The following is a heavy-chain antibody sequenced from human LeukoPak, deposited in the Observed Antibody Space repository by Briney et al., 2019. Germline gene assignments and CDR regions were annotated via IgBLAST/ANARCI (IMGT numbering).Heavy chain of an antibody. Sequence: ASVTVSRKASGYTLTSYGISWVRQAPGPRLEGMGWISAYNGNTNYAQKLQGRVTMTTDTSTSTAYMGLRSLSSDDTAVYYCARDSDRGYGDYWGQGTLVSVSS. J-gene: IGHJ4*02. CDR3: ARDSDRGYGDY. CDR2: ISAYNGNT. CDR1: GYTLTSYG. V-gene: IGHV1-18*01. D-gene: IGHD3-22*01.